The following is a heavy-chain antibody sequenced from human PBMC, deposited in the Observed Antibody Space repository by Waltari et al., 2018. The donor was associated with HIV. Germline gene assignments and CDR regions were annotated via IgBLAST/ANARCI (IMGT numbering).Heavy chain of an antibody. CDR3: AKVRTTGKARRFDP. CDR1: GGSIRSYY. D-gene: IGHD4-4*01. CDR2: IYYTGST. Sequence: QVQLQESGPGLVKPSEPLSLTCPVSGGSIRSYYWSWIRQPPGKGLEWIGNIYYTGSTNYNPSLKSRVTISVDTSKNQFSLKLGSVTAADTAVYYCAKVRTTGKARRFDPWGQGTLVTVSS. J-gene: IGHJ5*02. V-gene: IGHV4-59*01.